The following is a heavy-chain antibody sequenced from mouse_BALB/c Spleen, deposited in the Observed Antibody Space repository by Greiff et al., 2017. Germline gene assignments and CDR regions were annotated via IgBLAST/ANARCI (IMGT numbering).Heavy chain of an antibody. CDR2: ISYSGST. V-gene: IGHV3-2*02. CDR3: ASAGTFAY. CDR1: GYSITSDYA. D-gene: IGHD4-1*01. Sequence: EVQLQESGPGLVKPSQSLSLTCTVTGYSITSDYAWNWIRQFPGNKLEWMGYISYSGSTSYNPSLKSRISITRDTSKNQFFLQLNSVTTEDTATYYCASAGTFAYWGQGTLVTVSA. J-gene: IGHJ3*01.